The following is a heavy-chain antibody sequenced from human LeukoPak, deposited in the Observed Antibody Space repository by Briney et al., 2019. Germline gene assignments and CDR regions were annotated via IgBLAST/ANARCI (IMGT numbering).Heavy chain of an antibody. CDR3: ARDQVAAAGIGGSLMD. V-gene: IGHV4-61*08. Sequence: SETLSLTCTVSGGSISSGGYYWSWIRQPPGKGLEWIGYIHYSGSSNYNPSLKSRVTISVDTSRNQFSLKLRSVTAADTAVYYCARDQVAAAGIGGSLMDWGQGTLVTVSS. D-gene: IGHD6-13*01. J-gene: IGHJ4*02. CDR1: GGSISSGGYY. CDR2: IHYSGSS.